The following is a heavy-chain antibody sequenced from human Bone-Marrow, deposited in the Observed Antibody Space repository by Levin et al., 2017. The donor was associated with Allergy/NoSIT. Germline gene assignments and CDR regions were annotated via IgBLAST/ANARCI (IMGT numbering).Heavy chain of an antibody. D-gene: IGHD3-22*01. CDR1: GFTFSSYT. CDR3: ASSDYFDTTAYDTETDDPSCFDY. Sequence: GGSLRLSCAASGFTFSSYTMNWVRQAPGKGLEWVSSISSRGTYIYYADSVKGRFTISRDNAKKTLYLQMNSLRAEDTAVYYCASSDYFDTTAYDTETDDPSCFDYWGQGTRVSVSS. CDR2: ISSRGTYI. J-gene: IGHJ4*02. V-gene: IGHV3-21*01.